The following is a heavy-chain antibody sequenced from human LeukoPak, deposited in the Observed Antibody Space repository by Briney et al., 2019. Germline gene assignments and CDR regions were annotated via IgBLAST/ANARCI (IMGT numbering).Heavy chain of an antibody. CDR1: GGSISSGGYS. V-gene: IGHV4-30-2*01. D-gene: IGHD5-24*01. Sequence: SQTLSLTCAVSGGSISSGGYSWSWIRQPPGKGLEWIGYIYHSGSTYYNPSLKSRVTISVDRSKNQFSLKLSSVTAADTAVYYCARQEMATIYNWFDPWGQGTPVTVSS. J-gene: IGHJ5*02. CDR3: ARQEMATIYNWFDP. CDR2: IYHSGST.